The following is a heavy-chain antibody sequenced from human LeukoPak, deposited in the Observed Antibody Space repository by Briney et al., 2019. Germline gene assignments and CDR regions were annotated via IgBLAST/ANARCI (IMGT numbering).Heavy chain of an antibody. CDR1: GFTFSGSA. V-gene: IGHV3-73*01. J-gene: IGHJ4*02. D-gene: IGHD6-19*01. CDR3: TRQYSSGLRIFDY. CDR2: IRSKANSYAT. Sequence: PGGSLSLSCAASGFTFSGSAMHWVRQASGKGLEWVGRIRSKANSYATAYAASVKGRFTISRDDSKNTAYLQMNSLKTEDTAVYYCTRQYSSGLRIFDYWGQGTLVTVSS.